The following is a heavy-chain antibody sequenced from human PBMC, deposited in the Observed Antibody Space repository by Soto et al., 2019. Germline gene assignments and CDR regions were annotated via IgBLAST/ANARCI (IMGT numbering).Heavy chain of an antibody. J-gene: IGHJ4*02. CDR1: GFTFSNYA. D-gene: IGHD2-21*01. CDR3: AKGRCASCYFADY. CDR2: ISDSGDST. V-gene: IGHV3-23*01. Sequence: PGGSLRLSCAASGFTFSNYAMNWVRQAPGKGLEWVSGISDSGDSTFYADSVKGRFTISRDNSKNTLYLQLSSLRAEDAAIYYCAKGRCASCYFADYWGQGSLVTV.